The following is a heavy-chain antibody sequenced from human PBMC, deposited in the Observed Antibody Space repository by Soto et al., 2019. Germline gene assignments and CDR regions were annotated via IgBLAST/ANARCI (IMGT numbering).Heavy chain of an antibody. CDR3: ARWTGLASVGWFDY. J-gene: IGHJ4*02. CDR1: GGSISSGDYY. V-gene: IGHV4-30-4*01. Sequence: QVQLQESGPGLVKPSQTLSLTCTVSGGSISSGDYYWSWIRQPPGKGLEWIGYIYYSGSTYYNPSLNSRVTISVDTSKTQCSLKLSSVTAADTAVYYCARWTGLASVGWFDYWGQGTLVTVSS. D-gene: IGHD2-15*01. CDR2: IYYSGST.